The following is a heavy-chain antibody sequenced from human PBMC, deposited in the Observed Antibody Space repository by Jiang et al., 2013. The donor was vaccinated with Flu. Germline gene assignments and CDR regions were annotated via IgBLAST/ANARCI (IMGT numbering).Heavy chain of an antibody. V-gene: IGHV1-18*01. Sequence: SGAEVKKPGASVKVSCKASGYTFTSYGISWVRQAPGQGLEWMGWISAYNGNTNYAQKLQGRVTMTTDTSTSTAYMELRSLRSDDTAVYYCATSAPIAVAGTTLSFDYWGQGTLVHRLL. CDR3: ATSAPIAVAGTTLSFDY. D-gene: IGHD6-19*01. CDR2: ISAYNGNT. J-gene: IGHJ4*02. CDR1: GYTFTSYG.